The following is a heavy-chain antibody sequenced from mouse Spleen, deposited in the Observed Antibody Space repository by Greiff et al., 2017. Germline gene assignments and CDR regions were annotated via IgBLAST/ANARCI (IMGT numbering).Heavy chain of an antibody. CDR1: GFTFSDYY. CDR2: INYDGSST. J-gene: IGHJ2*01. Sequence: EVQLVESEGGLVQPGSSMKLSCTASGFTFSDYYMAWVRQVPEKGLEWVANINYDGSSTYYLDSLKSRFIISRDNAKNILYLQMSSLKSEDTATYYCARDDRGYLDYWGQGTTLTVSS. V-gene: IGHV5-16*01. CDR3: ARDDRGYLDY.